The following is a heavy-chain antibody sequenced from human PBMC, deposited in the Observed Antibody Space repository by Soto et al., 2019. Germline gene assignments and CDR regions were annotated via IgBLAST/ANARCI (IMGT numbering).Heavy chain of an antibody. D-gene: IGHD5-18*01. CDR2: ISGSGGST. V-gene: IGHV3-23*01. CDR3: AKPPVYSYGFYYYYGMDV. Sequence: GGSLRLSCAASGFTFSSYAMSWVRQVPGKGLEWVSAISGSGGSTYYADSVKGRFTISRDNSKNTLYLQMNSLRAEDTAVYYCAKPPVYSYGFYYYYGMDVWGQGTTVTVSS. J-gene: IGHJ6*02. CDR1: GFTFSSYA.